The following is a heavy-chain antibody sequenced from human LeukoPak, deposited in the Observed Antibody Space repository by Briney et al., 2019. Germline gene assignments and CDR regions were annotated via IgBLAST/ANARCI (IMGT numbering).Heavy chain of an antibody. J-gene: IGHJ4*02. Sequence: GGSLRRSCAASGFTFSSYAMHWVRQAPGKGLEYVSVISGNGGSTYYANSVMGRFTISRDNSKNTLYLQMGSLRAEDMAVYYCARGATHSDYDSPLDYWGQGTLVTVSS. V-gene: IGHV3-64*01. CDR3: ARGATHSDYDSPLDY. CDR2: ISGNGGST. D-gene: IGHD4-17*01. CDR1: GFTFSSYA.